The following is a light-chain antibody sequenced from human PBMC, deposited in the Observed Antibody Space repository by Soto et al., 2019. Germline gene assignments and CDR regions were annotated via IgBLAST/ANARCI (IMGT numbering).Light chain of an antibody. CDR2: GNN. CDR3: SSYAGTNTKV. Sequence: QSVLTQPPSVSGAPGQTITISCTGSSSNIGAGYDVHWYQQLPGRAPKLLIYGNNNRPSGVPDRFSGSKSGNTASLTVSGLQAEDEADYYCSSYAGTNTKVFGGGTKVTVL. V-gene: IGLV1-40*01. J-gene: IGLJ3*02. CDR1: SSNIGAGYD.